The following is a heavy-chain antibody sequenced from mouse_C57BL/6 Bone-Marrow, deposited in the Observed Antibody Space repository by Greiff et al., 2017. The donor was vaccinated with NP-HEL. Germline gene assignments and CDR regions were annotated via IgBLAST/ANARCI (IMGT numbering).Heavy chain of an antibody. CDR3: ARERAMDY. V-gene: IGHV1-55*01. Sequence: VQLQQPGAELVKPGASVKMSCKASGYTFTSYWITWVKQRPGQGLEWIGDIYPGSGSTNYTEKFKSKATLTADTSSSTAYLQLSSLTSEDSAVYYCARERAMDYWGQGTSVTVSS. J-gene: IGHJ4*01. CDR1: GYTFTSYW. CDR2: IYPGSGST.